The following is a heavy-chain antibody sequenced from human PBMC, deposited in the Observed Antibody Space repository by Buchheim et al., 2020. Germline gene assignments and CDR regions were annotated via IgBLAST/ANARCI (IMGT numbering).Heavy chain of an antibody. J-gene: IGHJ2*01. D-gene: IGHD4-17*01. V-gene: IGHV4-4*02. CDR2: VYPSGST. CDR1: GGSISSSNW. CDR3: ARGETTKWYFDL. Sequence: QVQLQESGPGLVKPSGTLSLTCAVSGGSISSSNWWNWVRQPPGKGLEWIREVYPSGSTNYNPSLKSRVTISLDKSKNQFSLKVNSLTAADTAVYYCARGETTKWYFDLWGRGTL.